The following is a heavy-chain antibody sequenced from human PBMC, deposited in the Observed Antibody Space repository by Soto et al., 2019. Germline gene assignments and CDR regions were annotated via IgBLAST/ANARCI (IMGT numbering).Heavy chain of an antibody. CDR3: ARVDCSGGSCQIHYYYYGMDV. J-gene: IGHJ6*02. Sequence: ASVKVSCKASGYTFTGYYMHWVRQAPGQGLEWMGWINPNSGGTNYAQKFQGRVTMTRDTSISTAYMELSRLRSDDTAVYYCARVDCSGGSCQIHYYYYGMDVWGQGTRVTVSS. D-gene: IGHD2-15*01. V-gene: IGHV1-2*02. CDR2: INPNSGGT. CDR1: GYTFTGYY.